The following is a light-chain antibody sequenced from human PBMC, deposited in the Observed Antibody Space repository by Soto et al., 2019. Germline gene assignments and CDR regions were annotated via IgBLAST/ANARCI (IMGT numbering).Light chain of an antibody. CDR1: QSVSSN. Sequence: VLTQSPATLSLSPGERATLPCRASQSVSSNLAWYQQKPGQAPRLLIYGASSRATGIPVRFSGSGSGTEFSLTISSLQSEDFAVYYCQQYNNWPLTFGQGTRLEIK. CDR2: GAS. V-gene: IGKV3-15*01. CDR3: QQYNNWPLT. J-gene: IGKJ5*01.